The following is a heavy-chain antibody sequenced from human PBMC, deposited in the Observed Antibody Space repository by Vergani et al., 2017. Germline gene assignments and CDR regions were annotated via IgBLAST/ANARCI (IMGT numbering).Heavy chain of an antibody. CDR3: ARDARRHGMDV. CDR1: GFTFSSYW. V-gene: IGHV3-48*04. CDR2: ISSSSSYT. Sequence: EVQLVESGGGLVQPGGSLRLSCAASGFTFSSYWMHWVRQAPGKGLVWVSYISSSSSYTNYADSVKGRFTISRDNAKNSLYLQMNSLRAEDTAVYYCARDARRHGMDVWGQGTTVTVSS. D-gene: IGHD6-6*01. J-gene: IGHJ6*02.